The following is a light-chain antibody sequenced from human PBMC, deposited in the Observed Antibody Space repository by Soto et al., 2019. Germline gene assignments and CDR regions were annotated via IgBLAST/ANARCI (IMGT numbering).Light chain of an antibody. V-gene: IGLV2-14*01. Sequence: QCVRTQPASVSGAPGQASAISCTGTSSDVGGYNYVSWYQQHPGKAPKLMIQDVSNRPSGVSDRSSGSKSGNTASLTISGLQAEDEADYYCSSYTSSSTHVFGTGTKVTVL. CDR1: SSDVGGYNY. CDR3: SSYTSSSTHV. CDR2: DVS. J-gene: IGLJ1*01.